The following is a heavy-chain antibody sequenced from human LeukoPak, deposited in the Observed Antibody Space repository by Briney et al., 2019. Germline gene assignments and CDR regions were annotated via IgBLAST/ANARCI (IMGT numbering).Heavy chain of an antibody. CDR1: GFTFRNYV. Sequence: GGSLRLSCAASGFTFRNYVMSWVRQTPEKGLEWVSATTADGGGTNHADSVKGRFTISRDNARNSLYLQMNNLRGEDTAIYYCARDAGNSGYGCDLWGQGTLVTVSS. J-gene: IGHJ5*02. D-gene: IGHD5-12*01. CDR2: TTADGGGT. V-gene: IGHV3-23*01. CDR3: ARDAGNSGYGCDL.